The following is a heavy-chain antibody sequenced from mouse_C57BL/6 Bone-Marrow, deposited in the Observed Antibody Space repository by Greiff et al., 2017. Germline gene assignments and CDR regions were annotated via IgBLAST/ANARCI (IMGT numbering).Heavy chain of an antibody. D-gene: IGHD2-1*01. J-gene: IGHJ2*01. CDR1: GYTFTSYW. V-gene: IGHV1-64*01. Sequence: QVQLKQPGAELVKPGASVKLSCKASGYTFTSYWMHWVKQRPGQGLEWIGMIHPNSGSTNYNEKFKSKATLTVDKSSSTAYMQLSSLTSEDSAVYYCARSRVLLCDYWGKGTTLTVSS. CDR2: IHPNSGST. CDR3: ARSRVLLCDY.